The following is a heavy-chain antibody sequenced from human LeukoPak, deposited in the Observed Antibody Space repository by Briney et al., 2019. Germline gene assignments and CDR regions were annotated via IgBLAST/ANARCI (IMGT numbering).Heavy chain of an antibody. J-gene: IGHJ4*02. CDR3: ASTVWGIAVAGTGPDY. CDR2: ISWNSGSI. V-gene: IGHV3-9*01. CDR1: GFTFDDYA. Sequence: GGSLRLSCAASGFTFDDYAMHWVRQAPGKGLEWVSGISWNSGSIGYADSVKGRFTISRDNAKNSLYLQMNSLRAEDTAVYYCASTVWGIAVAGTGPDYWGQGTLVTVSS. D-gene: IGHD6-19*01.